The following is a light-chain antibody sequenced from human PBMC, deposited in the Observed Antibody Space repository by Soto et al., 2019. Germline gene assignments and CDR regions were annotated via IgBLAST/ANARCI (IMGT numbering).Light chain of an antibody. V-gene: IGKV3-11*01. CDR3: QQRFNSPRT. CDR1: QSISTY. Sequence: EIVLTQSPATLSLSPGESATLSCRASQSISTYLAWYQQKPGQAPRLLIYDASKRLTGIPARFSGSGSGTDFTLTISSLEPEDFAVYYCQQRFNSPRTFGQGTKVEIK. CDR2: DAS. J-gene: IGKJ1*01.